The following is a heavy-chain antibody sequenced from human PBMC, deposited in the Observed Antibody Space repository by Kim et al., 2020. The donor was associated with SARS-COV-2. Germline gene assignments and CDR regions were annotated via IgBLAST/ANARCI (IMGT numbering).Heavy chain of an antibody. V-gene: IGHV3-11*06. D-gene: IGHD2-2*01. J-gene: IGHJ4*02. Sequence: DSVKGRFTISRGNAKNSLYLQMNSLRAEDTAVYYCARGVFGCSSTSCYGYWGQGTLVTVSS. CDR3: ARGVFGCSSTSCYGY.